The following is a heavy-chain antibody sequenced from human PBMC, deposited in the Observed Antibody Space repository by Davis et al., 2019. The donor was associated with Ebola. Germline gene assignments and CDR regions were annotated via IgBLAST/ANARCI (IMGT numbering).Heavy chain of an antibody. CDR1: GFTFSSYS. D-gene: IGHD3-9*01. Sequence: GESLKISCAASGFTFSSYSMNWVRQAPGKGLEWVSSISSSSSYIYYADSVKGRFTISRDNAKNSLYLQMNSLRAEDTAVYYCARGLLRYFDRCAFDIWGQGTMVTVSS. J-gene: IGHJ3*02. CDR3: ARGLLRYFDRCAFDI. CDR2: ISSSSSYI. V-gene: IGHV3-21*01.